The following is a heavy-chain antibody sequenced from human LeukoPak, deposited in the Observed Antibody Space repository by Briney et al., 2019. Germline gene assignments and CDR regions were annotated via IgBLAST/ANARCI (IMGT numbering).Heavy chain of an antibody. J-gene: IGHJ4*02. CDR3: ARGSANWNPFDY. D-gene: IGHD1-1*01. CDR1: GGSFSGYY. V-gene: IGHV4-34*01. Sequence: SETLSLTCAVYGGSFSGYYWSWIRQPPGKGLEWIGEINHSGSTNYNPSLKSRVTISVDTSKNQFSLKLSSVTAADTAVYYRARGSANWNPFDYWGQGTLVTVSS. CDR2: INHSGST.